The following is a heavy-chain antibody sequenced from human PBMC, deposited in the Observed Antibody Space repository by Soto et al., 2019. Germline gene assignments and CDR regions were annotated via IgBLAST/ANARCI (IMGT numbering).Heavy chain of an antibody. CDR2: ISYDGSNK. V-gene: IGHV3-30*18. CDR3: AKEHFPLLRFLEWLPCFDY. Sequence: GGSLRLSCAASGFTFSSYGMHWVRQAPGKGLEWVAVISYDGSNKYYADSVKGRFTISRDNSKNTLYLQMNSLRAEDTAVYYCAKEHFPLLRFLEWLPCFDYWGQGSLVTVSS. J-gene: IGHJ4*02. D-gene: IGHD3-3*01. CDR1: GFTFSSYG.